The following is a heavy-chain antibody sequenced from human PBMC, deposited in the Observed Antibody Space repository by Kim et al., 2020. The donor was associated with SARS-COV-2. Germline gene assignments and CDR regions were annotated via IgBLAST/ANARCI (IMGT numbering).Heavy chain of an antibody. CDR1: GGSISSGGYY. V-gene: IGHV4-31*03. D-gene: IGHD3-16*01. CDR3: ARVSWAQGGPIDY. J-gene: IGHJ4*02. CDR2: IYYSGST. Sequence: SETLSLTCTVSGGSISSGGYYGSWIRQHPGKGLEWIGYIYYSGSTYYNPSLKSRVTISVDTSKNQFSLKLSSVTAADTAVYYCARVSWAQGGPIDYWGQGTLVTVSS.